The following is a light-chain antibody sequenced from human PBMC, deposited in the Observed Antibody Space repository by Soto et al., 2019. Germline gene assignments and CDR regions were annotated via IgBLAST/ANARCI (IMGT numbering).Light chain of an antibody. CDR2: DVT. CDR3: SSYTRSSTVV. CDR1: SSDVGGYNY. V-gene: IGLV2-14*01. J-gene: IGLJ2*01. Sequence: QSALTQPASVSGSPGQSISISCTGTSSDVGGYNYVSWYQQHPGKAPKLMIYDVTNRPSGISSRFSGSKSANTASLTISGLQAEDEADYYCSSYTRSSTVVFGGGTNLTVL.